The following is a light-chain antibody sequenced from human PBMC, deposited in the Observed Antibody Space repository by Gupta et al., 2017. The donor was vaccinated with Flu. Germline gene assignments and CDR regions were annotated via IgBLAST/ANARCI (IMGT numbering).Light chain of an antibody. CDR1: QSVRTN. V-gene: IGKV3-15*01. CDR2: GSS. J-gene: IGKJ4*01. Sequence: EIVMTQSPATMSVSPGEGATLSCGASQSVRTNVAWYQQKPGQAPRLLIYGSSTRATDVPARFSGSGSGTEFTLTISSLQSEDFAVYYCQQYNNWPFVTFGGGTKVEIK. CDR3: QQYNNWPFVT.